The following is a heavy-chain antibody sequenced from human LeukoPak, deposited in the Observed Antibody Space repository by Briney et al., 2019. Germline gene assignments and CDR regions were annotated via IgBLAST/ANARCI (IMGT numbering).Heavy chain of an antibody. CDR1: GGSSSGYY. J-gene: IGHJ6*03. CDR3: ARQVVAVAGTGYYYYYYYMDV. V-gene: IGHV4-34*01. Sequence: SETLSLTCAVYGGSSSGYYWSWIRQPPGKGLEWIGEINHSGSTNYNPSLKSRVTISVDTSKNQFSLKLSSVTAADTAVYYCARQVVAVAGTGYYYYYYYMDVWGKGTTVTISS. D-gene: IGHD6-19*01. CDR2: INHSGST.